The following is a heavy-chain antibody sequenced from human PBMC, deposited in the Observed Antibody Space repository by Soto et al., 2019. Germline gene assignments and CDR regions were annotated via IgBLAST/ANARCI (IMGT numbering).Heavy chain of an antibody. CDR1: GFSFGNYA. CDR2: ISSNGGST. CDR3: AKDQAHRSTWYVAGMDV. D-gene: IGHD6-13*01. Sequence: PGGSLRLSCSASGFSFGNYAMHWVRQAPGKGLEYVSVISSNGGSTHHADSVKGGFTISRDNSKNTLYLQMSSLTAEDTAMYYCAKDQAHRSTWYVAGMDVWGQGTTVTVSS. J-gene: IGHJ6*02. V-gene: IGHV3-64D*08.